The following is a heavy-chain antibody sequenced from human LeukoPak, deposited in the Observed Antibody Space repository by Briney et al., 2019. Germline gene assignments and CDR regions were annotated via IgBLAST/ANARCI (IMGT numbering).Heavy chain of an antibody. CDR3: ARPNPPGAFDI. CDR2: INHSGST. CDR1: GGSFSGYY. J-gene: IGHJ3*02. V-gene: IGHV4-34*01. Sequence: PSETLSLTCAVYGGSFSGYYWSWLRQPPGKGLEWIGEINHSGSTNYNPSLKSRVTISVDTSKNQFSLKLSSVTAADTAVYYCARPNPPGAFDIWGQGTMVTVSS.